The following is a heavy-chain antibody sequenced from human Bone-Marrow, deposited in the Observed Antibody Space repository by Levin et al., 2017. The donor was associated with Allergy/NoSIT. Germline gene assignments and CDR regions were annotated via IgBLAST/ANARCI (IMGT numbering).Heavy chain of an antibody. J-gene: IGHJ5*02. CDR1: GYTFTGYY. CDR2: INPNSGGT. D-gene: IGHD5-18*01. CDR3: ARRGGRRIQLWFDNWFDP. V-gene: IGHV1-2*02. Sequence: ASVKVSCKASGYTFTGYYMHWVRQAPGQGLEWMGWINPNSGGTNYAQKFQGRVTMTRDTSISTAYMELSRLRSDDTAVYYCARRGGRRIQLWFDNWFDPWGQGTLVTVSS.